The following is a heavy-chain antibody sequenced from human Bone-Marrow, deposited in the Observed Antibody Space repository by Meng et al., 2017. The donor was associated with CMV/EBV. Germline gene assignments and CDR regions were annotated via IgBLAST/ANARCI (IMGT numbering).Heavy chain of an antibody. J-gene: IGHJ6*02. CDR2: ISYDGSNK. CDR3: AKSLRLRNGPKYSNYVGGADYYYGMDV. V-gene: IGHV3-30*04. D-gene: IGHD4-11*01. CDR1: GFTFSSYA. Sequence: GGSLRLSCAASGFTFSSYAMHWVRQAPGKGLEWVAVISYDGSNKYYADSVKGRFTISRDNSKNTLYLQMNSLRAEDTAVYYCAKSLRLRNGPKYSNYVGGADYYYGMDVWGQGTTVTVSS.